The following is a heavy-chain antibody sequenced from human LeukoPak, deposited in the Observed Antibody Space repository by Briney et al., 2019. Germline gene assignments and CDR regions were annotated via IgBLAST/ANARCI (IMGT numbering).Heavy chain of an antibody. D-gene: IGHD2-15*01. CDR1: GYTFTAYH. V-gene: IGHV1-2*02. Sequence: ASVKVSCKASGYTFTAYHIHWLRQAPGQGLEWMGWIKPDSSATKYTQKFQGRVTLTRGTSISTAYLELSRQRSDDTAIYYCARACRSCGDGACSCFDYWGQGTLVTVSS. CDR2: IKPDSSAT. CDR3: ARACRSCGDGACSCFDY. J-gene: IGHJ4*02.